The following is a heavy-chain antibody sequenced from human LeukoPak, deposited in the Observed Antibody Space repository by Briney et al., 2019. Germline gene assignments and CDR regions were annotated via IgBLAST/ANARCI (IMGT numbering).Heavy chain of an antibody. J-gene: IGHJ5*02. D-gene: IGHD3-22*01. CDR2: IYYSGST. CDR1: GGSISSYY. Sequence: PSETLSHTCTVSGGSISSYYWSWIRQPPGKGLEWIGYIYYSGSTNYNPSPKSRVTISVDTSKNQFSLKLSSVTAADTAVYYCARDRDYYDSSGYYHGDWFDPWGQGTLVTVSS. CDR3: ARDRDYYDSSGYYHGDWFDP. V-gene: IGHV4-59*01.